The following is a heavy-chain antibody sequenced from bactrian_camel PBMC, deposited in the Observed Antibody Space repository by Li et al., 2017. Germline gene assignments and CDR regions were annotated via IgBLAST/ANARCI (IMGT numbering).Heavy chain of an antibody. CDR2: IISPDDLP. CDR1: LNPTSDYC. V-gene: IGHV3S26*01. D-gene: IGHD1*01. Sequence: VQLVESGGGSVQTGGSLRLSCAVSLNPTSDYCLGWIRQVPGKEREGVAIISPDDLPSYADSVKDRFTISKDNSKNTLFLKMNSMKAEDTAMYYCATRR.